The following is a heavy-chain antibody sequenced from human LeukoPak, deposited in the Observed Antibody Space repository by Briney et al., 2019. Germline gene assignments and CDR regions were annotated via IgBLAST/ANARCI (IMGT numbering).Heavy chain of an antibody. CDR3: ARDPGE. J-gene: IGHJ4*02. V-gene: IGHV4-4*07. CDR1: GGSISSYY. D-gene: IGHD7-27*01. CDR2: IYSSGSN. Sequence: ETLSLTCTVSGGSISSYYWSWIRQPAGKGLEWIGRIYSSGSNNYNSSLKSRVSMSVDTSKNQFSLRLSSVTAADTAVYFCARDPGEWGQGTLVTVPS.